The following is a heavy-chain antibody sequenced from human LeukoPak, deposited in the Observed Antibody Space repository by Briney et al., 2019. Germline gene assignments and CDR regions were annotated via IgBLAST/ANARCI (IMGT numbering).Heavy chain of an antibody. CDR3: ARGRITMVQGVMRKYIHFDY. J-gene: IGHJ4*02. CDR1: GYTFTGYY. D-gene: IGHD3-10*01. CDR2: INPNSGGT. V-gene: IGHV1-2*02. Sequence: ASVKVSCKASGYTFTGYYMHWVRQAPGQGLEWMGWINPNSGGTNYAQKFQGRVTMTRDTSISTAYMELSRLRSDDTAVYYCARGRITMVQGVMRKYIHFDYWGQGTLVTVSS.